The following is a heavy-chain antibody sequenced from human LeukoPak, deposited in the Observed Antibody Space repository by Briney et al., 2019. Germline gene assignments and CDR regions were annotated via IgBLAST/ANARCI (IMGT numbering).Heavy chain of an antibody. V-gene: IGHV4-34*01. CDR1: AGSFSGYY. CDR3: ARGRAGWTTVTTTPTN. Sequence: PSETLSLTCAVYAGSFSGYYWSWIRQPPGKGLEWIGEINHSGSTNYNPSLKSRVTISVDTSKNQFSLKLSSVTAADTAVYYCARGRAGWTTVTTTPTNWGQGTLVTVSS. CDR2: INHSGST. D-gene: IGHD4-11*01. J-gene: IGHJ4*02.